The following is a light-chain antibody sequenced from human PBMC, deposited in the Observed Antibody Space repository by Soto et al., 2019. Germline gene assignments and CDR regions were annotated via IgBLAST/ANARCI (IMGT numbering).Light chain of an antibody. Sequence: EIVMTQSAATLSVSPGESATLSFMASQSVSSNLAWHQQKPGQAPRILMYDASTRATGISARFSGSGSGTEFTLTISSLQSEDFAVYYCQQYKNWPPITFGQGTRLEIK. CDR2: DAS. CDR1: QSVSSN. J-gene: IGKJ5*01. CDR3: QQYKNWPPIT. V-gene: IGKV3-15*01.